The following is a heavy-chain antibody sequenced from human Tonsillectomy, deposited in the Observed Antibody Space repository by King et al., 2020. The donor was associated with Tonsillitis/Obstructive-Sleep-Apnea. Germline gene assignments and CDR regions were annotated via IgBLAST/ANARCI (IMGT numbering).Heavy chain of an antibody. CDR1: GGSISSYY. CDR3: ARPETEQQLFGAFDI. CDR2: IYYSGST. D-gene: IGHD6-13*01. J-gene: IGHJ3*02. V-gene: IGHV4-59*01. Sequence: QLQESGPGLMKPSETLSLTCTVSGGSISSYYWSWIRQPPGKGLEWMGYIYYSGSTNYNPSLKSRVTISVDTSKNQFSLKLSSVTAADTAVYYCARPETEQQLFGAFDIWGQGTMVTVSS.